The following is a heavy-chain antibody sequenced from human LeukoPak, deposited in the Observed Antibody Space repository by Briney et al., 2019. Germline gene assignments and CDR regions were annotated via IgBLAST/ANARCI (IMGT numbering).Heavy chain of an antibody. CDR2: INSDGSST. V-gene: IGHV3-74*01. D-gene: IGHD5-12*01. Sequence: PGGSLSLSCAASGFTFSSYWMHWVRQAPGKGLVWVSRINSDGSSTSYADSVKGRFTISRDNAKNTLYLQMNSLRAEDTAVYYCARGGNSGYDFGTGYWGQGTLATVSS. J-gene: IGHJ4*02. CDR1: GFTFSSYW. CDR3: ARGGNSGYDFGTGY.